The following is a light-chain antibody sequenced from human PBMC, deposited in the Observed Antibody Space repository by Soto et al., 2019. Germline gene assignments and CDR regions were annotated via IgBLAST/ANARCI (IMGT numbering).Light chain of an antibody. CDR3: QQYNIYPLT. CDR1: QDINSW. J-gene: IGKJ4*01. Sequence: DVQMTQSASSLSASVGDRVTITCRASQDINSWLAWYKQKPGKAPKSLIYVASSLQTGVPLRFSGSGSGTVFTLTISSLQPEASATYYCQQYNIYPLTFGGGTKVEIK. CDR2: VAS. V-gene: IGKV1D-16*01.